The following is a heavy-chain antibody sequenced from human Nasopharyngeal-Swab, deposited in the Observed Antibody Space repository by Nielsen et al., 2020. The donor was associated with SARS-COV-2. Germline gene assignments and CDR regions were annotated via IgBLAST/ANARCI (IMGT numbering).Heavy chain of an antibody. CDR3: ARGYCSGGSCPLDH. Sequence: WIRLPPGKGLELVSSISSSSSYIYYADSVKGRLTIFRDNAKNSLYLQMNSLRVEDTAIYYCARGYCSGGSCPLDHWGQGTLVTVSS. CDR2: ISSSSSYI. J-gene: IGHJ4*02. V-gene: IGHV3-21*01. D-gene: IGHD2-15*01.